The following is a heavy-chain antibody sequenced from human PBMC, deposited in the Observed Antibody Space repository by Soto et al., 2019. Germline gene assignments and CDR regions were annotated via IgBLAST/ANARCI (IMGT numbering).Heavy chain of an antibody. Sequence: GASVKVSCKASGYTFTSYYMHWVRQAPGQGLEWMGIINPSGGSTSYAQKFQGRVTMTRDTSTSTVYMELSSLRSEDTAVYYCASPTGDMYDFWSGQADYYYYYGMDVWGQGTTVTVSS. CDR2: INPSGGST. J-gene: IGHJ6*02. CDR1: GYTFTSYY. CDR3: ASPTGDMYDFWSGQADYYYYYGMDV. V-gene: IGHV1-46*01. D-gene: IGHD3-3*01.